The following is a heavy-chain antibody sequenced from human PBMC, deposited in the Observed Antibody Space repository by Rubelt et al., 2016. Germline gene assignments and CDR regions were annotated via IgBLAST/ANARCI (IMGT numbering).Heavy chain of an antibody. CDR1: GYSFTSYW. Sequence: EVQLVQSGAEVKKPGESLKISCKGSGYSFTSYWIGWVRQMPGKGLEWMGRIDPSDSYTNYSPSVQGHVTISVDKCISTAYLQWSSLKASDTAMYYCARHEAAAGTHNWFDPWGQGTLVTVSS. V-gene: IGHV5-10-1*01. CDR2: IDPSDSYT. CDR3: ARHEAAAGTHNWFDP. D-gene: IGHD6-13*01. J-gene: IGHJ5*02.